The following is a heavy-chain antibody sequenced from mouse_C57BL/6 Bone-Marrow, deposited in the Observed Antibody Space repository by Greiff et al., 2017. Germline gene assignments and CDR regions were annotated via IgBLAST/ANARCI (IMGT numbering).Heavy chain of an antibody. CDR2: IYPRDGST. CDR3: ASPANCDGGLDY. J-gene: IGHJ2*01. D-gene: IGHD4-1*01. CDR1: GYTFTDHT. Sequence: QVQLQQSDAELVKPGASVQISCKVSGYTFTDHTIHWMKQRPDQGLEWIGYIYPRDGSTKYNEKFKGKATLTADKSSSTAYMQLNSLTSEDSVVYFCASPANCDGGLDYWGQGTTLTVST. V-gene: IGHV1-78*01.